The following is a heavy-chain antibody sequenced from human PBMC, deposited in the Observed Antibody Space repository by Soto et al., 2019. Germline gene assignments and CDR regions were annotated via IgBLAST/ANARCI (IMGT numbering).Heavy chain of an antibody. CDR2: ISYDGSNK. V-gene: IGHV3-30*18. D-gene: IGHD2-2*01. Sequence: GGSLRLSCAASGFTFSSYGMHWVRQAPGKGLEWVAVISYDGSNKYYADSVKGRFTISRDNSKNTLYLQMNSLRAEDTAVYYCAKDGEYCSSTSCYEGYYYYGMDVWGQGTTVTVSS. J-gene: IGHJ6*02. CDR1: GFTFSSYG. CDR3: AKDGEYCSSTSCYEGYYYYGMDV.